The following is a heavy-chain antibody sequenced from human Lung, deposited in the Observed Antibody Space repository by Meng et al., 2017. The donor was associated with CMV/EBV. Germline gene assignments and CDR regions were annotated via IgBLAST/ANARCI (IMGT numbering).Heavy chain of an antibody. CDR3: SKDLTPYYYYRGGYPDAFDI. J-gene: IGHJ3*02. CDR1: GFTVDAYA. CDR2: ISWNSGNI. Sequence: SCAASGFTVDAYAMHWVRQPPGKGLEWVSCISWNSGNIGYADSVKGRFTISRDNAKNSLYLQMSSLRAEDTALYYCSKDLTPYYYYRGGYPDAFDIWXQGTMVTVSS. D-gene: IGHD3-22*01. V-gene: IGHV3-9*01.